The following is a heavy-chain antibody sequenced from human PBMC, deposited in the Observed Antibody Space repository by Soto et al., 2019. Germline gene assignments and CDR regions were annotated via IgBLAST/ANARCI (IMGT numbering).Heavy chain of an antibody. CDR3: ASIKGIFWSGYFYYYYYMDV. Sequence: PSDTLSLTFTVSGCPISSSSYYWCWILQPPGKGLEWIGSIYYSGSTYYNPSLKSRVTISVDTSKNQFSLKLSSVTAADTAVYYCASIKGIFWSGYFYYYYYMDVWGKGTTVTVSS. D-gene: IGHD3-3*01. CDR1: GCPISSSSYY. J-gene: IGHJ6*03. CDR2: IYYSGST. V-gene: IGHV4-39*01.